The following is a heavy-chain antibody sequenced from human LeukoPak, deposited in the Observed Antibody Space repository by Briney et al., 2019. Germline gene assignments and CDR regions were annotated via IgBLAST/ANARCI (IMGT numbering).Heavy chain of an antibody. D-gene: IGHD6-13*01. J-gene: IGHJ4*02. V-gene: IGHV3-74*01. CDR2: IYGDARST. CDR3: ARGGIGSFDY. CDR1: GFTFSTHW. Sequence: GGSLRLSCAASGFTFSTHWMHWVRQAPGKGLVWVSYIYGDARSTGYADSVKGRFTVSRDNAKNTLSLQMNSLRAEDTAVYYCARGGIGSFDYWGQGTLVTVSS.